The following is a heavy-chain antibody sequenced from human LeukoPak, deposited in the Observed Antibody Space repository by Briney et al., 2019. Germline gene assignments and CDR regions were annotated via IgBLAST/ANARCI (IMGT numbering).Heavy chain of an antibody. CDR2: MNPNSGNT. D-gene: IGHD3-3*01. CDR3: ATRGITIFGVVFDY. J-gene: IGHJ4*02. Sequence: ASVKVSCKASGGTFTSYDINWVRQATGQGLEWMGWMNPNSGNTGYAQKFQGRVTITRNTSISTAYMELSSLRSEDTVVYYCATRGITIFGVVFDYWGQGTLVTVSS. V-gene: IGHV1-8*03. CDR1: GGTFTSYD.